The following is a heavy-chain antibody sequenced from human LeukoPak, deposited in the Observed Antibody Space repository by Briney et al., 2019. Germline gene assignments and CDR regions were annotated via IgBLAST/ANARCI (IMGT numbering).Heavy chain of an antibody. D-gene: IGHD3-22*01. J-gene: IGHJ3*02. CDR1: GFTFSSYA. CDR3: ARDHAAGYYDSSDAFDI. Sequence: PGGSLRLSCAASGFTFSSYAMSWVRQAPGKGLEWVSGISGSGGSTNYEDSVKGRFTISRDNSKKTLYLQMNSLRAEDTAVYYCARDHAAGYYDSSDAFDIWGQGTMVTVSS. V-gene: IGHV3-23*01. CDR2: ISGSGGST.